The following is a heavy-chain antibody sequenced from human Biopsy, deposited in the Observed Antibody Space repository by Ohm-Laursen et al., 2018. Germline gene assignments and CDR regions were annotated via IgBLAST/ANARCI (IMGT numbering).Heavy chain of an antibody. J-gene: IGHJ2*01. V-gene: IGHV4-59*01. D-gene: IGHD3-22*01. CDR2: VYYTGST. CDR1: GDSISSYY. CDR3: ARDRGYYSDRTVPGYFDL. Sequence: SDTLSLTCTASGDSISSYYWSWIRQPPGKGLQWIGYVYYTGSTDYNPSLQSRVTISVDTSKNHFSLRLRSVTPADTAIYYCARDRGYYSDRTVPGYFDLWGRGTPVTVSS.